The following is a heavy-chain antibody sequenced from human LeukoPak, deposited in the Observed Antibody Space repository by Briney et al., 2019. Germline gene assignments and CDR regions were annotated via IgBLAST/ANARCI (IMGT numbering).Heavy chain of an antibody. D-gene: IGHD3-22*01. CDR1: GGTFSGYA. CDR3: ARSYYDSSGYTGPYYYYGMDV. CDR2: IIPIFGTA. V-gene: IGHV1-69*01. Sequence: SVKVSCKASGGTFSGYAFTWVRQAPGQGLEWMGGIIPIFGTANYAQKFQGRVTITADESTSTAYMELSSLRSEDTAVYYCARSYYDSSGYTGPYYYYGMDVWGQGTTVTVSS. J-gene: IGHJ6*02.